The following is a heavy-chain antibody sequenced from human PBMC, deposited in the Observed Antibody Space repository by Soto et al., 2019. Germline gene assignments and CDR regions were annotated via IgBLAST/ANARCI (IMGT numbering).Heavy chain of an antibody. CDR3: AHKGYCSGGSCYGPGWFDP. V-gene: IGHV2-5*02. Sequence: QITLKESGPTLVKPTQTLTLTCTFSGFSLSTSGVGVGWIRQPPGKALEWLALIYWDDDKRYSPSLKSRLTITKDTXXNXVXXTMTNMDPVDTATYYCAHKGYCSGGSCYGPGWFDPWGQGTLVTVSS. CDR2: IYWDDDK. J-gene: IGHJ5*02. CDR1: GFSLSTSGVG. D-gene: IGHD2-15*01.